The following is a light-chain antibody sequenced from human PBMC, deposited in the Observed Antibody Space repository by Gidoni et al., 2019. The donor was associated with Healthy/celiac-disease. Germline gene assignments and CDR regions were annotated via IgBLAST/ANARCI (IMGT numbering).Light chain of an antibody. Sequence: EIVLTQSPGTLSLSPGERATLSCRASQSVSSSYLAWYQQKPGQAPRLLIYGASSRATGIPDRFSGSESGTDFTLTISRLEPEDFAVYYCQQYGSSPYTFXQXTKLEIK. V-gene: IGKV3-20*01. CDR2: GAS. CDR3: QQYGSSPYT. J-gene: IGKJ2*01. CDR1: QSVSSSY.